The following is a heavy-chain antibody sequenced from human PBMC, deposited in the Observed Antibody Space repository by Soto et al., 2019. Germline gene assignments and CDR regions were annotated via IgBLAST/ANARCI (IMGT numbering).Heavy chain of an antibody. CDR3: VKGHSASYYYFDY. V-gene: IGHV3-23*01. CDR2: IRGSGGDT. D-gene: IGHD3-22*01. CDR1: GFTFSFCA. Sequence: EVQLLESGGGLVQPGGSLRLSCAASGFTFSFCAMSWVRQAPGKGLEWVSSIRGSGGDTYYADSVRGRFTISRDNSKNNLYLQMNSLRVEDTAVYYCVKGHSASYYYFDYWGQGTLVTVSS. J-gene: IGHJ4*02.